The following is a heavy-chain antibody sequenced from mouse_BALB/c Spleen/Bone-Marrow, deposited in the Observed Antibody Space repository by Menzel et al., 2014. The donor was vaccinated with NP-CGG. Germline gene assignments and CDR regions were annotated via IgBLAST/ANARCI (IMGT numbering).Heavy chain of an antibody. V-gene: IGHV5-6*01. CDR1: GFTFSSYG. CDR2: INNGGTYT. J-gene: IGHJ3*01. CDR3: ALNWDSAY. Sequence: EVMLVESGGDLVKPGGSLKLSCAASGFTFSSYGMSWVRQTPDKRLEWVATINNGGTYTYYPDNVKGRFTISRDNAKNTLYLQMSSLKSEDTAMYYCALNWDSAYWGQGTLVTVSA. D-gene: IGHD4-1*02.